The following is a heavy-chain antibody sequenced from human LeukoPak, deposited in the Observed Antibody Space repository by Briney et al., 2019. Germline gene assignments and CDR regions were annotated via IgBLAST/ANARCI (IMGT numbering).Heavy chain of an antibody. J-gene: IGHJ4*02. CDR3: AKAFPFEPYGSGSPSVAY. V-gene: IGHV3-23*01. CDR1: GFTFSSYA. Sequence: GGSLRLACAASGFTFSSYAMSWVRQAPGKGLEWVSAISGSGGSTYYADSVKGRFTISRDNSKNTLYLQMNSLRAEDTAVYYCAKAFPFEPYGSGSPSVAYWGQGTLVTVSS. CDR2: ISGSGGST. D-gene: IGHD3-10*01.